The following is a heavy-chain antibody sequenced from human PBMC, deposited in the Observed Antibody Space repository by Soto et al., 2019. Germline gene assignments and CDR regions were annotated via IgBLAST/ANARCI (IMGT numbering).Heavy chain of an antibody. CDR2: ISAYNGNT. V-gene: IGHV1-18*01. J-gene: IGHJ6*03. CDR3: AKADSNYAGRFSYYYMDV. Sequence: ASVKVSCKASGYTFTSYGISWVRQAPGQGLEWMGWISAYNGNTNYAQKLQGRVTMTTDTSTSTAYMELRSLRSDDTAVYYCAKADSNYAGRFSYYYMDVWGKGTMVTVS. CDR1: GYTFTSYG. D-gene: IGHD4-4*01.